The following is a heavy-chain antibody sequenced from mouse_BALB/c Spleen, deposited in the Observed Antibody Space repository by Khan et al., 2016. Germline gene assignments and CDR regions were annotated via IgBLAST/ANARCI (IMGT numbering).Heavy chain of an antibody. J-gene: IGHJ4*01. CDR1: GYSITSDYA. D-gene: IGHD2-1*01. V-gene: IGHV3-2*02. CDR2: ISYSGST. CDR3: ARDLYGNYPMDY. Sequence: EVQLQESGPGLVKPSQSLSLTCTVTGYSITSDYAWNWIRQFPGNKLEWMGYISYSGSTSYNPSLKSRISITRDTSKNQFFLQLNSVTTEDTATDYCARDLYGNYPMDYWGQGTSVTVSS.